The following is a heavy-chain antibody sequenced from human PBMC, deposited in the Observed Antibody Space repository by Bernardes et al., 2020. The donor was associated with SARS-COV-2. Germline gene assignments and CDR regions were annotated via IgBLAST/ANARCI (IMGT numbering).Heavy chain of an antibody. CDR1: GFTFSSYA. CDR3: AKDTYELRFLEWLLYRSLGMDV. Sequence: GSLRLSCAASGFTFSSYAMSWVRQAPGKGLEWVSAISGSGGSTYYADSVKGRFTISRDNSKNTLYLQMNSLRAEDTAVYYCAKDTYELRFLEWLLYRSLGMDVWGQGTTVTVSS. CDR2: ISGSGGST. D-gene: IGHD3-3*01. V-gene: IGHV3-23*01. J-gene: IGHJ6*02.